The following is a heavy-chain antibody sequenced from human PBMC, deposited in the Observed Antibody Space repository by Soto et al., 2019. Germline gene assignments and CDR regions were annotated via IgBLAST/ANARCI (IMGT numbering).Heavy chain of an antibody. CDR3: ARNCSRTSCRYYDAMDV. CDR2: IDPSGSYA. D-gene: IGHD2-2*01. J-gene: IGHJ6*02. CDR1: GYGFTTYW. Sequence: GESLKISCKASGYGFTTYWISWVSQMPGKGLEWMGRIDPSGSYANYSPSFQGHVSMSVDKSISTAYLQWSSLRASDTAMNYCARNCSRTSCRYYDAMDVWGQGTTVTV. V-gene: IGHV5-10-1*01.